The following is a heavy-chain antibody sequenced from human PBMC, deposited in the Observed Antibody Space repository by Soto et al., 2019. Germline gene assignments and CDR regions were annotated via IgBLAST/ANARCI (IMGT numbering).Heavy chain of an antibody. V-gene: IGHV4-39*01. CDR1: GVSISSSSYY. CDR3: AILTYYFDY. Sequence: ASETLSLTCTVSGVSISSSSYYWGWIRQPPGKGLEWIGSIYYSGSTYYNPSLKSRVTISVDTSKNQFSLKLSSVTAADTAVYYCAILTYYFDYWGQGTLVTVSS. CDR2: IYYSGST. J-gene: IGHJ4*02. D-gene: IGHD2-21*02.